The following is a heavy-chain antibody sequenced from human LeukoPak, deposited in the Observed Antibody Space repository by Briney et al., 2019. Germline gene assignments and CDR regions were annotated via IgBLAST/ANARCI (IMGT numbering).Heavy chain of an antibody. Sequence: GGSLRLSCAASGFTFSSYSMIWLGQAPGRGLEWVSSITSSTNYIYYADSVKGRFTNSRDDAKNTLYLQMNSLGAEDTAVYYCARDTNCYDSSGYYSGSDFDYWGQGTLVTVSS. V-gene: IGHV3-21*04. J-gene: IGHJ4*02. CDR3: ARDTNCYDSSGYYSGSDFDY. D-gene: IGHD3-22*01. CDR1: GFTFSSYS. CDR2: ITSSTNYI.